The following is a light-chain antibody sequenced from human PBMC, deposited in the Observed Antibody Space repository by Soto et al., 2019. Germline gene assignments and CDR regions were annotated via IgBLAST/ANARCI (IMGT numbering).Light chain of an antibody. CDR3: TSYTSSSTQV. V-gene: IGLV2-14*01. CDR2: EVT. CDR1: SSDVGGYDY. Sequence: QSVLTQPASVSGSPGQSITISCTGTSSDVGGYDYVSWYQQHPGTAPRLIIFEVTNRPSGVSNHFSGSKSGDTDSLTTSGLQAEDEADYYCTSYTSSSTQVFGTGTKVTVL. J-gene: IGLJ1*01.